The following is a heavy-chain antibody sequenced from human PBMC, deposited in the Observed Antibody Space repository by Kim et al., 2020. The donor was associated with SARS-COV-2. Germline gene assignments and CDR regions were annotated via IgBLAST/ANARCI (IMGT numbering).Heavy chain of an antibody. D-gene: IGHD4-17*01. V-gene: IGHV3-9*01. J-gene: IGHJ3*02. CDR1: GFTFDDYA. CDR3: AKDGDGGTTVTTLGAFDI. Sequence: GGSLRLSCAASGFTFDDYAMHWVRQAPGKGLEWVSGISWNSGSIGYADSVKGRFTISRDNAKNSLYLQMNSLRAEDTALYYCAKDGDGGTTVTTLGAFDIWGQGTMVTVSS. CDR2: ISWNSGSI.